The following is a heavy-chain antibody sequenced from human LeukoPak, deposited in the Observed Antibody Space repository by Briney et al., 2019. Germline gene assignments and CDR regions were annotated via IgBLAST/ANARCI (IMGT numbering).Heavy chain of an antibody. V-gene: IGHV3-9*01. Sequence: GRSLRLSCAASGFRFDDYAMHWVRQVPGKGLEWVSGISWNSDNTGYADSVKGRFTISRDNAKNSLYLQMNSLRAEDTAVYYCARAWGYCSSTSCYSYFDYWGQGTLVTVSS. CDR2: ISWNSDNT. CDR1: GFRFDDYA. D-gene: IGHD2-2*02. J-gene: IGHJ4*02. CDR3: ARAWGYCSSTSCYSYFDY.